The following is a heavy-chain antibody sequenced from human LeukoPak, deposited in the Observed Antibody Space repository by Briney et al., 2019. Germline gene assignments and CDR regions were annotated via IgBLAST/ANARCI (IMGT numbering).Heavy chain of an antibody. V-gene: IGHV1-2*02. J-gene: IGHJ3*02. Sequence: ASVKVSCKASGYTFTGYYMHWVRQAPGQGLEWMGWINPNSGGTNYAQKFQGRVTMTRDTSISTAYMELSRLRSDDTAVYYCAGYCSGGSCYHPKVGVDAFDIWGQGTMVTVSS. CDR1: GYTFTGYY. CDR2: INPNSGGT. D-gene: IGHD2-15*01. CDR3: AGYCSGGSCYHPKVGVDAFDI.